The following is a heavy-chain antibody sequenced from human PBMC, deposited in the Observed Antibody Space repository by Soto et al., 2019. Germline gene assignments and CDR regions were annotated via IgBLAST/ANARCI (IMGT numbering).Heavy chain of an antibody. D-gene: IGHD2-15*01. CDR1: SGSITEYS. V-gene: IGHV4-4*07. CDR2: MYRDGTT. J-gene: IGHJ4*02. Sequence: QLQLQESGPGLVKPSETLSLTCVVSSGSITEYSWTWIRRPAGKGLEWIGTMYRDGTTSYNPSLESRVTMSLDTSKNHFSLELTSVTAADTALYYCARVFYTDSGGYPRPIFDSWVPGTLVTVSS. CDR3: ARVFYTDSGGYPRPIFDS.